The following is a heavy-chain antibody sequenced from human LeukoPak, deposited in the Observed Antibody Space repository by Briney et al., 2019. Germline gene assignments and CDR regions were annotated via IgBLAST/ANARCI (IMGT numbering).Heavy chain of an antibody. J-gene: IGHJ3*02. CDR1: GFTLSSNY. CDR3: AREVRYYDSSGYYSDAFDI. Sequence: GGSLRLSCAASGFTLSSNYMSWVRQAPGRGLEWVSVIYSGGSTYYADSVKGRFTISRDNSKNTLYLQLNSLRAEDTAVYYCAREVRYYDSSGYYSDAFDIWGQGTMVTVSS. D-gene: IGHD3-22*01. CDR2: IYSGGST. V-gene: IGHV3-66*01.